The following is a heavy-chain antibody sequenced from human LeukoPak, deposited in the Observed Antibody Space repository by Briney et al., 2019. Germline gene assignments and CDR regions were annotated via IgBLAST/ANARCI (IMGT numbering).Heavy chain of an antibody. CDR3: ARDLVAGTVTTSRAY. J-gene: IGHJ4*02. CDR2: ISSTTSTI. CDR1: GFTFSSYS. D-gene: IGHD4-17*01. Sequence: GGSLRLSCAASGFTFSSYSMNWVRQAPGKGPEWVSYISSTTSTIYYADSVKGRFTISRGNAKNSLYLQMTSLRAEDTAVYYCARDLVAGTVTTSRAYWGQGTLVTVSS. V-gene: IGHV3-48*01.